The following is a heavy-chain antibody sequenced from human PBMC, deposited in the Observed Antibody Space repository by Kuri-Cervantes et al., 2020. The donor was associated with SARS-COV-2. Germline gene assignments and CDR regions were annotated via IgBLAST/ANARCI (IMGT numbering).Heavy chain of an antibody. D-gene: IGHD3-3*01. Sequence: GESLKISCAASGFTFSSYSMNWVRQAPGKGLEWVSGISSSGGCTYYVDSMKGRFTISRDNSKNTLYLQMNSLRAEDTAVYYCARKFYPDDFWSGYYTGTCFDYWGQGTLVTVSS. V-gene: IGHV3-23*01. CDR3: ARKFYPDDFWSGYYTGTCFDY. J-gene: IGHJ4*02. CDR2: ISSSGGCT. CDR1: GFTFSSYS.